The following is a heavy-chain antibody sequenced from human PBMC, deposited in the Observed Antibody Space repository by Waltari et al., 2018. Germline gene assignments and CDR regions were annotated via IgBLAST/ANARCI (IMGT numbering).Heavy chain of an antibody. CDR3: AKDTGRIRIAAVGGFDY. J-gene: IGHJ4*02. CDR2: ICYDGSTQ. Sequence: QVQQVESGGGVVEPGRSLRLSCAASGFTFSSYGMHGVAQAPGKGLEWVAVICYDGSTQYHADAVKGRFTISRDNSQNTLYLQMNSLRADDTAMYYCAKDTGRIRIAAVGGFDYWGQGTLVTVSS. D-gene: IGHD6-13*01. V-gene: IGHV3-30*18. CDR1: GFTFSSYG.